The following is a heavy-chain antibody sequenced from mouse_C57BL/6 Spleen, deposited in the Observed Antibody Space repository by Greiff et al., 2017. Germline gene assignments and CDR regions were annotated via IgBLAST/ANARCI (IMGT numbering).Heavy chain of an antibody. CDR3: TMSSGYSWFAY. J-gene: IGHJ3*01. V-gene: IGHV14-4*01. CDR2: IDPENGDT. D-gene: IGHD3-2*02. CDR1: GFNIKDDY. Sequence: VQLQQSGAELVRPGASVKLSCTASGFNIKDDYMHWVKQRPEQGLEWIGWIDPENGDTEYASKFQGKATITADTSSNTAYLQLSSLTSEDTAVYYCTMSSGYSWFAYWSQGTLVTVSA.